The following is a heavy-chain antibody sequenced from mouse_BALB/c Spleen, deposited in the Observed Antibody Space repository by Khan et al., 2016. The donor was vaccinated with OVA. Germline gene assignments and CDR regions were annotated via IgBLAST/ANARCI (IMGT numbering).Heavy chain of an antibody. V-gene: IGHV9-1*02. J-gene: IGHJ1*01. D-gene: IGHD2-4*01. CDR1: GYTFTNFG. CDR3: ARSLMIRRYFDV. CDR2: INTYTGEA. Sequence: LVESGPELKKPGETVKISCKASGYTFTNFGMNWVKQAPGKGLKWMGWINTYTGEATYADDFKGRFAFSLETSASTAYLQINNLKNEDMATYFCARSLMIRRYFDVWGAGTTVTVSS.